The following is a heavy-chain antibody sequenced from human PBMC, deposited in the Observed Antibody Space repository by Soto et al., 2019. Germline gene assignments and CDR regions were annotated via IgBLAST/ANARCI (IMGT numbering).Heavy chain of an antibody. CDR1: GYTFTSYG. Sequence: ASVKVSCKASGYTFTSYGISWVRQAPGQGLEWMGWISAYNGNTNYAQKLQGRVTMTTDTSTSTAYMELRCLRSDDTAVYYCARDLVGATKNAFDIWGQGTMVTVSS. CDR2: ISAYNGNT. CDR3: ARDLVGATKNAFDI. D-gene: IGHD1-26*01. J-gene: IGHJ3*02. V-gene: IGHV1-18*04.